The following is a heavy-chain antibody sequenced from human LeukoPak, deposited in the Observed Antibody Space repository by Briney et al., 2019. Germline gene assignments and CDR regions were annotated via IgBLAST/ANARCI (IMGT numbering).Heavy chain of an antibody. CDR3: ARDKQWLVSGYFDY. J-gene: IGHJ4*02. V-gene: IGHV3-21*01. Sequence: GGSLRLSCVASGFSFSRYTMNWVRQAPGKGLEWVSSISFSSGDIYYADSMKGRFTITRDNAKNSLYLQMNSLRAEDTAVYYCARDKQWLVSGYFDYWGQGTLVTVSS. CDR2: ISFSSGDI. D-gene: IGHD6-19*01. CDR1: GFSFSRYT.